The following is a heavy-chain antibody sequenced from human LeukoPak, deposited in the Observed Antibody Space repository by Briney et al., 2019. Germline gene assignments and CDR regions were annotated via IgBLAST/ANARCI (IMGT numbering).Heavy chain of an antibody. CDR3: ARMLRGVINPCDH. CDR1: GFTFSNYG. Sequence: GRSLRLSCAASGFTFSNYGMHWVRQAPGKGLEWVAVIWYDGSNNNYADSVKGRFTVSRDNSKNTLFLQMNSLRADDTAVYYCARMLRGVINPCDHWGQGTLVTVSS. V-gene: IGHV3-33*01. D-gene: IGHD3-10*01. CDR2: IWYDGSNN. J-gene: IGHJ4*02.